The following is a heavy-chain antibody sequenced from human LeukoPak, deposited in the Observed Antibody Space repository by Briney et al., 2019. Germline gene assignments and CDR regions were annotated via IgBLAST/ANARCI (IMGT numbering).Heavy chain of an antibody. CDR3: ARGAEYYAIWRGYAGYSDY. Sequence: PSETLSLTCTVSGYSISNGYYWGWIRQPPGKGLEWVGSISHRGSTYYNPSLRSRITISLDRSKQKFSLKLTSVTAADTAVYFCARGAEYYAIWRGYAGYSDYWGQGISVTVSS. CDR2: ISHRGST. CDR1: GYSISNGYY. V-gene: IGHV4-38-2*02. J-gene: IGHJ4*02. D-gene: IGHD3-3*01.